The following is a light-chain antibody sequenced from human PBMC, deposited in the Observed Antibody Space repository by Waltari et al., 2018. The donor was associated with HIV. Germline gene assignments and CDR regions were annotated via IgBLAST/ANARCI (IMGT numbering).Light chain of an antibody. CDR3: LQSYSFPYT. CDR1: QDIGRD. J-gene: IGKJ2*01. V-gene: IGKV1-6*01. CDR2: TAS. Sequence: AIQMTQSPTSLPASVGDRVTISCRAGQDIGRDLNWYQQKPGKAPELLIYTASILQSGVPSRFSGGGSGTDFTLTINSLQPEDFATYYCLQSYSFPYTFGQGTQLDIK.